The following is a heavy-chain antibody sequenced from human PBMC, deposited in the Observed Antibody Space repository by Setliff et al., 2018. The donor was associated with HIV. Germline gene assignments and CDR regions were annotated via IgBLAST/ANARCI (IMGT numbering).Heavy chain of an antibody. CDR1: GGSISSSSYY. CDR3: ARHLYGGYTGGFDY. CDR2: IYYSGST. J-gene: IGHJ4*02. V-gene: IGHV4-39*01. D-gene: IGHD5-12*01. Sequence: SETLSLTCAVSGGSISSSSYYWGWIRQPPGKGLEWIGSIYYSGSTYYNPSLKSRVTISVDTSKNQFSLKLSSVTAADTAVYYCARHLYGGYTGGFDYWGQGTLVTVSS.